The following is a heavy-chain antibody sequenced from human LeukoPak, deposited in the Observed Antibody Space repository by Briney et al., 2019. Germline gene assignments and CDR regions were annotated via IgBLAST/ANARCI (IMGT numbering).Heavy chain of an antibody. CDR3: AKDEFVASDFTGAFDI. D-gene: IGHD2-8*02. V-gene: IGHV3-9*03. CDR2: ISWNSGSI. J-gene: IGHJ3*02. CDR1: GFTFDVYA. Sequence: PGGSLRLSCAASGFTFDVYAMHWVRQAPGKGLEWVSGISWNSGSIGYADSVKGRFTISRDNAKNSLFLQMNSLRAEDMALYYCAKDEFVASDFTGAFDIWGQGTMVTVSS.